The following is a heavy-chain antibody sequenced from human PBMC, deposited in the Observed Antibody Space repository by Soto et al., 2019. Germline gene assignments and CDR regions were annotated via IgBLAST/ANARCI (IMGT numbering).Heavy chain of an antibody. Sequence: QVQLVQSGAEVKKPGSSVKVSCKASGGSLSNYGISWVRQAPGQGLEWMGAIIPVFGTPNYAQKFQDRVTIPADESTTIVYMEVRGLTSEDTAMYYCARGDATKIVVTTYYGMDVWGQGTTVTVSS. V-gene: IGHV1-69*12. CDR3: ARGDATKIVVTTYYGMDV. D-gene: IGHD3-22*01. J-gene: IGHJ6*02. CDR2: IIPVFGTP. CDR1: GGSLSNYG.